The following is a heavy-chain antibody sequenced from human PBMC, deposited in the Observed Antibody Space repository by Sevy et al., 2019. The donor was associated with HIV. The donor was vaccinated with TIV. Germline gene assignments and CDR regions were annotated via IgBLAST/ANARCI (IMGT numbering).Heavy chain of an antibody. J-gene: IGHJ5*02. V-gene: IGHV4-39*07. D-gene: IGHD3-10*01. Sequence: SEALSLTCTVSGGSISRSSYYWGWIRQPPGQGLEWIGSMSQSGSTYYNPSLRSRVTISGDTSKNQLSLQLGSVTAADTAVYYCVKDRSNYYDSGSYYRTNVAGSAWFDPWGQGTLVTVSS. CDR1: GGSISRSSYY. CDR3: VKDRSNYYDSGSYYRTNVAGSAWFDP. CDR2: MSQSGST.